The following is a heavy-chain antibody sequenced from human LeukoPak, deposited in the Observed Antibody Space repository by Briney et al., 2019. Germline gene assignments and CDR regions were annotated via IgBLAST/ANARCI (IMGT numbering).Heavy chain of an antibody. CDR2: IRYDGSNK. CDR1: GFTFSSYG. V-gene: IGHV3-33*08. D-gene: IGHD1-26*01. Sequence: PGRSLRLSCAASGFTFSSYGMHWVRQAPGKGLEWVAFIRYDGSNKYYADSVKGRFTISRDNAKNSLYLQMNSLRAEDTAVYYCARASDSGSYRDGNYYYYYMDVWGKGTTVTVSS. J-gene: IGHJ6*03. CDR3: ARASDSGSYRDGNYYYYYMDV.